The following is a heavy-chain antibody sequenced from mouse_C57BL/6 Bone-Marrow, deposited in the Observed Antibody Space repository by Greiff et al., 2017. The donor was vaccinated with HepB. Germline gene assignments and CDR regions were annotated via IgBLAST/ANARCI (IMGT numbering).Heavy chain of an antibody. D-gene: IGHD1-1*01. CDR2: IDPENGDT. J-gene: IGHJ1*03. Sequence: DVQLQESGAELVRPGASVKLSCTASGFNINDDYMHWVKQRPEQGLEWIGWIDPENGDTEYASKFQGKATITADTSSNTAYLQLSSLTSEDTAVYYCIYYYGSSYGWYFDVWGTGTTVTVSS. CDR3: IYYYGSSYGWYFDV. CDR1: GFNINDDY. V-gene: IGHV14-4*01.